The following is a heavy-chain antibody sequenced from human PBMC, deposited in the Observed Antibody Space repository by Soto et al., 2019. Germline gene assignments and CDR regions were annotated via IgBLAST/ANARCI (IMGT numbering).Heavy chain of an antibody. V-gene: IGHV3-23*01. CDR3: AKEQSRFLEWYKGGFDP. D-gene: IGHD3-3*01. CDR2: ISGSGGST. CDR1: GFTFSSYA. J-gene: IGHJ5*02. Sequence: EVQLLESGGGLVQPGGSLRLSCAASGFTFSSYAMSWVRQAPGKGLEWVSAISGSGGSTYYADSVKGRFTISRDNSKNTLYLQMSSLSAEDTAIYYCAKEQSRFLEWYKGGFDPWGQGTLVTVSS.